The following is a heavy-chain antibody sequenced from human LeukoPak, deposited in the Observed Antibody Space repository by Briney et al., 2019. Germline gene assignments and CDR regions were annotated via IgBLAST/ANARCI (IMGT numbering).Heavy chain of an antibody. J-gene: IGHJ4*02. CDR1: GGSISSYY. CDR2: IYYSGST. Sequence: PSETLSLSCTVSGGSISSYYWSWIRQPPGKGLEWIGYIYYSGSTNYNPSLESRVTISVDTSKNQFSLKLSSVTAADTAVYYCARLSRWDSSGYYYYPDYWGQGTLVTVSS. CDR3: ARLSRWDSSGYYYYPDY. V-gene: IGHV4-59*01. D-gene: IGHD3-22*01.